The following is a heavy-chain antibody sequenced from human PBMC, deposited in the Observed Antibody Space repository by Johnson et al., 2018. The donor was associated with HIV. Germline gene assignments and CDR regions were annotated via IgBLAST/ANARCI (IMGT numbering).Heavy chain of an antibody. Sequence: QVQLVESGGGVVQPGRSLRLSCAASGFTFSSYAMHWVRQAPGKGLEWVAVISYDGSNKYYADSVRGRFTISRDNSKNTLYLQMNSLRAEDTAVYYCAKVADPYCGGDCYSWLFAFDIWGQGTMVTVSS. CDR3: AKVADPYCGGDCYSWLFAFDI. CDR2: ISYDGSNK. J-gene: IGHJ3*02. CDR1: GFTFSSYA. D-gene: IGHD2-21*02. V-gene: IGHV3-30-3*01.